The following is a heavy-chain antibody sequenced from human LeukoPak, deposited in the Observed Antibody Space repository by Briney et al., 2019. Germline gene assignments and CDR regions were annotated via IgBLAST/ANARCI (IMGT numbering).Heavy chain of an antibody. V-gene: IGHV3-23*01. CDR2: INANSGTR. Sequence: GGSLRLSCAASGFAFSVYAMSWLRQPPGKGLEWVSTINANSGTRSYAASVRGGFTIYKDHSKNTLSLQLTTLSADATPTYYSATPIYGGLAVTADWFHPWGQGTLVVVSS. CDR1: GFAFSVYA. CDR3: ATPIYGGLAVTADWFHP. D-gene: IGHD6-19*01. J-gene: IGHJ5*01.